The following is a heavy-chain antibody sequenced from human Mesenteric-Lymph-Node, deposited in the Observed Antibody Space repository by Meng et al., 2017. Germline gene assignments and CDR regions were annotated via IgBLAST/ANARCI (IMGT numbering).Heavy chain of an antibody. CDR3: ASPLGILGIVDL. D-gene: IGHD7-27*01. CDR2: IYYSGST. Sequence: QVQVQESGPGLVKPSQTLSLTCTVSGGSISSGGFYWSWIRQHPGKGLEWIGYIYYSGSTYYNPSLRSRVAISIDTSKNQFSLKLSSVTAADTAVYYCASPLGILGIVDLWGRGTLVTVSS. J-gene: IGHJ2*01. V-gene: IGHV4-31*03. CDR1: GGSISSGGFY.